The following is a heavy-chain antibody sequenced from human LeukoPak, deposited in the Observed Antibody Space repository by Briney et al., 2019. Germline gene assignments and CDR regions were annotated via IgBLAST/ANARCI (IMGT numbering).Heavy chain of an antibody. CDR3: ARDESGYDSWFDP. CDR2: MNPKSGKI. V-gene: IGHV1-8*01. Sequence: ASVKVSCKASGYIFTDHDINWVRQATGQGLEWMGWMNPKSGKIGIPQKFQGRVTMTSNTSTNTAYMELSSLRSDDTAVYYCARDESGYDSWFDPWGQGTLVTVSS. CDR1: GYIFTDHD. D-gene: IGHD5-12*01. J-gene: IGHJ5*02.